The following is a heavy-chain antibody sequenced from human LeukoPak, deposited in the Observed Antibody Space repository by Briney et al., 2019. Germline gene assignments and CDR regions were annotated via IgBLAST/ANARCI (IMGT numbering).Heavy chain of an antibody. CDR3: ARENPHHYYYYMDV. J-gene: IGHJ6*03. V-gene: IGHV3-30*02. CDR2: IRYDGSNK. Sequence: GGSLRLSCAASGFTFSSYGMHWVRQAPGKGLEWVAFIRYDGSNKYYADSVKGRFTISRDNSKNTLYLQMNSLRAEDTAVYYCARENPHHYYYYMDVWGKGTTVTVSS. CDR1: GFTFSSYG.